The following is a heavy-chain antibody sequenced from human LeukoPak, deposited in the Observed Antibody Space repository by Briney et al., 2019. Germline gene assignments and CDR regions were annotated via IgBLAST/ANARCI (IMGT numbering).Heavy chain of an antibody. CDR3: ARHGRSARAHWYFDL. CDR1: GFTFSSYW. D-gene: IGHD3-10*01. V-gene: IGHV3-7*01. Sequence: GGSLRLSCAASGFTFSSYWMSWVRQAPGKGPEWVANIKQDGSEKYYVDSVKGRFTISRDNAKNSLYLQMNSLRAEDTAVYYCARHGRSARAHWYFDLWGRGTLVTVSS. CDR2: IKQDGSEK. J-gene: IGHJ2*01.